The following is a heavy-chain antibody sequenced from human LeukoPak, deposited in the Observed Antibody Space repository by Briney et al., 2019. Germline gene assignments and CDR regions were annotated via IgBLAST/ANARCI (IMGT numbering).Heavy chain of an antibody. CDR2: ISSSSSYI. D-gene: IGHD7-27*01. Sequence: GGSLRLSCAASGFTFSSYSKNWVRQAPGKGLEWVSSISSSSSYIYYADSVKGRFTISRDNAKNSLYLQMNSLRAEDTAVYYCAISRLGRPNWFDPWGQGTLVTVSS. V-gene: IGHV3-21*01. CDR3: AISRLGRPNWFDP. CDR1: GFTFSSYS. J-gene: IGHJ5*02.